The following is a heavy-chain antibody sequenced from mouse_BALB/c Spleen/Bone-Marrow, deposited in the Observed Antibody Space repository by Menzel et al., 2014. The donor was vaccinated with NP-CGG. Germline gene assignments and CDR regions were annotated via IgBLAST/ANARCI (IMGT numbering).Heavy chain of an antibody. V-gene: IGHV5-12-2*01. CDR2: ISNGGGST. D-gene: IGHD1-1*02. CDR1: GFTFSSYT. J-gene: IGHJ4*01. CDR3: SRHVGNPYGMEY. Sequence: VQLQESGGGLVQPGGSLKLSCAASGFTFSSYTMSWVRQTPEKRLEWVAYISNGGGSTSYPDTVKGRFTISRDNAKNTLYLQMSSLKSEDKAMYYCSRHVGNPYGMEYWGQGTSVTVSS.